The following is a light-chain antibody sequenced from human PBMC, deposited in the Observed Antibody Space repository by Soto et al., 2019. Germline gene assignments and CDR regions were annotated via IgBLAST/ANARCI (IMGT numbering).Light chain of an antibody. CDR3: SSYAGSNHLV. Sequence: QSALTQPPSASGSPGQSVTISCTGTSSDVGGYNYVSWYQQHPGKAPKLMIYEVSKRPSGVPDRFSGSKSGNTASLTVSGLQAEDEADYYCSSYAGSNHLVFCGGTKLTVL. CDR1: SSDVGGYNY. V-gene: IGLV2-8*01. J-gene: IGLJ3*02. CDR2: EVS.